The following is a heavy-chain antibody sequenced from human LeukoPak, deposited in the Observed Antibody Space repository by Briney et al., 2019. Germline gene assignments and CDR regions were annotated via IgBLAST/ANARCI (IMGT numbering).Heavy chain of an antibody. CDR1: GGSISSSSHY. CDR2: IYYSGTT. Sequence: SETLSLTCTVSGGSISSSSHYWGWIRQPPGKGLEWIGSIYYSGTTAYNPSLKSRVTISVDTSKNQFSLKPSSVTAADTAVYYCARVPITMVRGVTHTLLFDYWGQGTLVTVSS. V-gene: IGHV4-39*07. J-gene: IGHJ4*02. CDR3: ARVPITMVRGVTHTLLFDY. D-gene: IGHD3-10*01.